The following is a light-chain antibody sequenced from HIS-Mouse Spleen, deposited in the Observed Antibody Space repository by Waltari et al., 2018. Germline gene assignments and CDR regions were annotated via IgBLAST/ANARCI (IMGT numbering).Light chain of an antibody. CDR3: SSYTSSSTPYV. Sequence: QSALTQPASVYGSPGQAITSSRPGTSSDVGGYSYVSWYQQHPGKAPKLMIYDVSNRPSGVSNRFSGSKSGNTASLTISGLQAEDEADYYCSSYTSSSTPYVFGTGTKVTVL. CDR1: SSDVGGYSY. V-gene: IGLV2-14*01. CDR2: DVS. J-gene: IGLJ1*01.